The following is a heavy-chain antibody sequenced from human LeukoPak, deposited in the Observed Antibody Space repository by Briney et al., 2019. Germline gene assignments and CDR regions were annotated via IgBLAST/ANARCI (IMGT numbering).Heavy chain of an antibody. CDR2: IYTSGST. J-gene: IGHJ6*03. V-gene: IGHV4-4*07. Sequence: PSETLSLTCTVSGGSISSYYWSWIRQPAGKGLEWIGRIYTSGSTNYNPSLKSRVTMSVDTSKNQFSLKLSSVTAADTAVYYCARFIRAGTTGYYMDVWGKGTTVTVSS. D-gene: IGHD1-7*01. CDR3: ARFIRAGTTGYYMDV. CDR1: GGSISSYY.